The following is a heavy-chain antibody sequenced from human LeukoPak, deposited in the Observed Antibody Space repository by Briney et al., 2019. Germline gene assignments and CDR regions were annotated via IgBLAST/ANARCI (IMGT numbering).Heavy chain of an antibody. D-gene: IGHD3-10*01. CDR2: ISSSGSTI. J-gene: IGHJ4*02. CDR3: VRVALYYYDSESYYFFEH. CDR1: GFTFSSYE. V-gene: IGHV3-48*03. Sequence: GGSLRLSCAASGFTFSSYEMNWVRQAPGKGLEWVSYISSSGSTIYYADSVKGRFTISRDNAKNSLYLQMNSLRAEDTAVYYCVRVALYYYDSESYYFFEHWGQGTPVTASS.